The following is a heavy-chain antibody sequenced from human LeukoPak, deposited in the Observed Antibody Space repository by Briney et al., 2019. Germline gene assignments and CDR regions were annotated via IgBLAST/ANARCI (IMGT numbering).Heavy chain of an antibody. J-gene: IGHJ4*02. V-gene: IGHV4-61*02. CDR1: GGSISSGSYY. Sequence: SETLSLTCTVSGGSISSGSYYWSWIRQPAGKGLEWIGRIYTSGSTNYNPSLKSRVTISVDTSKNQFPLKLSSVTAADTAVYYCARGSFTDILTYYFDYWGQGTLVTVSS. D-gene: IGHD3-9*01. CDR3: ARGSFTDILTYYFDY. CDR2: IYTSGST.